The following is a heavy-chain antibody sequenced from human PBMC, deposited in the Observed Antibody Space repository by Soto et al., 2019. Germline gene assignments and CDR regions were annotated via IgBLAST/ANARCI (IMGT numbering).Heavy chain of an antibody. D-gene: IGHD4-17*01. CDR3: AKDPNGDYIGAFDS. J-gene: IGHJ4*02. V-gene: IGHV3-23*01. CDR1: GFTFSTYA. CDR2: ISVGGGIT. Sequence: EVQLLESGGGLVRPGGSLRLSCVGSGFTFSTYAMTWVRQAPGKGLEWVSAISVGGGITKYADSVKGRLTISRDNSKNTLYLQMNSLRAEDTARYYCAKDPNGDYIGAFDSWGQGTLVTVSS.